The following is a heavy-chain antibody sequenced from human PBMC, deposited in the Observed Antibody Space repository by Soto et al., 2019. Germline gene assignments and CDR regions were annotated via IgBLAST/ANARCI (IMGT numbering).Heavy chain of an antibody. D-gene: IGHD2-21*02. CDR3: ASGGVTAALDY. J-gene: IGHJ4*02. CDR2: ISYDGSNK. CDR1: GFTFSSYA. V-gene: IGHV3-30-3*01. Sequence: GGSLRLSCAASGFTFSSYAMHWVRQAPGKGLEWVAVISYDGSNKYYADSVKGRFTISRDNSKNTLYLQMNSLRAEDTAVYYCASGGVTAALDYWGQGTLVTVSS.